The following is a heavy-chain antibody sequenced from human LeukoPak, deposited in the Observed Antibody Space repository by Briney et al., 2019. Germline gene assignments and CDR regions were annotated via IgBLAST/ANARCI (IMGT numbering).Heavy chain of an antibody. CDR1: EFTFSTYW. J-gene: IGHJ4*02. Sequence: GGSLRLSCAASEFTFSTYWMSWVRQAPGKGLERVANIKEDGSEKNYVDSVRGRFTISRDNAKNSLHLQMNSLRAEDTAVYYCARVPDADYYYDSSGYYSYWGQGTLVTVSS. D-gene: IGHD3-22*01. CDR2: IKEDGSEK. V-gene: IGHV3-7*01. CDR3: ARVPDADYYYDSSGYYSY.